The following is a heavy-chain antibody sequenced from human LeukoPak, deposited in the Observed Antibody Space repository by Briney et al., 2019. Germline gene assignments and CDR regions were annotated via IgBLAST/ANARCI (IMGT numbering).Heavy chain of an antibody. CDR3: AREEIVLRQVVSFDY. CDR1: GFTFSSYW. Sequence: GGSLRLSCAASGFTFSSYWMSWVRQAPGKGLEWVANIKQDGSEKYYVDSVKGRFTISRDNAKNSLYLQMNSLRAEDTAVYYCAREEIVLRQVVSFDYWGQGTLVTVSS. CDR2: IKQDGSEK. J-gene: IGHJ4*02. D-gene: IGHD6-6*01. V-gene: IGHV3-7*01.